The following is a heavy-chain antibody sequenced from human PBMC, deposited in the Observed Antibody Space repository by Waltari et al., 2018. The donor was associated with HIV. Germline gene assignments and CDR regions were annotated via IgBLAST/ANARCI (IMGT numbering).Heavy chain of an antibody. J-gene: IGHJ6*02. V-gene: IGHV3-30*03. Sequence: EQLVESGGGVAQPGRSLRLSCSASGFIFGDYVIPWVSQAPGKGLEWVGLISFDGNKAYYADSVKGRFTISRDNSKNTMSLQMNSLRIDDTALYYCARTIFGVMITSDFFYGMDVWGQGTTVTVS. D-gene: IGHD3-3*01. CDR1: GFIFGDYV. CDR2: ISFDGNKA. CDR3: ARTIFGVMITSDFFYGMDV.